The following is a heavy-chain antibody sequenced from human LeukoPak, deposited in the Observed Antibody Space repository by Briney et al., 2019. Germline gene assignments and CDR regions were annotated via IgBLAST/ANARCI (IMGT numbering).Heavy chain of an antibody. CDR1: GGSISSSNYY. CDR3: ARVGRGYSGYGRYYYYYYMDV. J-gene: IGHJ6*03. D-gene: IGHD5-12*01. CDR2: IYYGGST. V-gene: IGHV4-39*01. Sequence: SETLSLTCTVSGGSISSSNYYWGWIRQPPGKGLEWIGSIYYGGSTYYNPSLKSRVTISVDTSKNQFSLRLSSVTAADTAVYYCARVGRGYSGYGRYYYYYYMDVWGKGTTVTISS.